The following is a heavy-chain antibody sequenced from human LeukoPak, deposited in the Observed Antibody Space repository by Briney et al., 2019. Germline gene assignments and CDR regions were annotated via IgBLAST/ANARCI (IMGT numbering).Heavy chain of an antibody. CDR2: ISSSGSTI. Sequence: GGALRLSCAASGFTFSRYEMKSVRQAPGKGLEWVSYISSSGSTIYYADSVKGRFTNSRDNAKNSLYLQMNSLRAEDTAVYYCAELGITMIGGVWGKGTTVTISS. J-gene: IGHJ6*04. CDR1: GFTFSRYE. CDR3: AELGITMIGGV. V-gene: IGHV3-48*03. D-gene: IGHD3-10*02.